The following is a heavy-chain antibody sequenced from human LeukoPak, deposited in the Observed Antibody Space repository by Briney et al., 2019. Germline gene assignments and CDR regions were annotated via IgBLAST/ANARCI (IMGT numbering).Heavy chain of an antibody. Sequence: GSLRLSCAASGFTFSSYWMHWVRQAPGKGLVWVSRINTDGSSTSYADSVKGRFTISRDNAKNTLYLQMNSLRAEDTAVYYCAREGWELLDGAFDIWGQGTMVTVSS. CDR3: AREGWELLDGAFDI. J-gene: IGHJ3*02. CDR1: GFTFSSYW. V-gene: IGHV3-74*01. CDR2: INTDGSST. D-gene: IGHD1-26*01.